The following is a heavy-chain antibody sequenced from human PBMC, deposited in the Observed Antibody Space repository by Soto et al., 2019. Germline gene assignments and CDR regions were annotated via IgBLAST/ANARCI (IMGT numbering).Heavy chain of an antibody. J-gene: IGHJ4*02. CDR1: GDNFTSYW. Sequence: PXDSLSISCTGSGDNFTSYWIGLVRQRPGKGLEWMGITYPGDSDTTYSPSIQGRVTISPDKSTNTAYLQWSSLKASDTAMYYWVVQENLRYVNYWGQGTLVTVSS. CDR3: VVQENLRYVNY. D-gene: IGHD4-17*01. CDR2: TYPGDSDT. V-gene: IGHV5-51*01.